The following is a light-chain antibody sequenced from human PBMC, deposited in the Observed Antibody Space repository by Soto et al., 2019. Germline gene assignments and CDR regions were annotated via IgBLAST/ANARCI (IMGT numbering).Light chain of an antibody. J-gene: IGLJ3*02. CDR2: DNS. V-gene: IGLV1-40*01. Sequence: QSVLTQPPSVSGAPVQRVTISCTGSSSNIGAGYDVHWYQQLPGTAPKLLFYDNSNRPSGVPDRFSGSKSGTSASLSITGLQAEDEADYYCQSYDSSLSGSWVFGGGTKLTVL. CDR3: QSYDSSLSGSWV. CDR1: SSNIGAGYD.